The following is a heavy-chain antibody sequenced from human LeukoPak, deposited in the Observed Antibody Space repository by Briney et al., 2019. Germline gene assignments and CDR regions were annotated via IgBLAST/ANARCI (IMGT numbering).Heavy chain of an antibody. CDR1: GYTFTSYG. CDR2: ISAYNGNT. D-gene: IGHD6-13*01. CDR3: ARECGGIAAAEYNWFDP. Sequence: GASVKVSCKASGYTFTSYGISWVRQAPGQGLEWMGWISAYNGNTNYTQKLQGRVTMTTDTSTSTAYMELRSLRSDDTAVYYCARECGGIAAAEYNWFDPWGQGTLVTVSS. V-gene: IGHV1-18*01. J-gene: IGHJ5*02.